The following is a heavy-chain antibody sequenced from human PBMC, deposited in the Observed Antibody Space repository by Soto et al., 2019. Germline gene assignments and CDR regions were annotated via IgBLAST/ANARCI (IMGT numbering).Heavy chain of an antibody. V-gene: IGHV1-69*01. CDR1: GGTFSSYA. J-gene: IGHJ5*02. CDR2: IIPIFGTA. CDR3: ARDHCSSTSCQPNWFDP. D-gene: IGHD2-2*01. Sequence: QVQLVQSGAEVKKPGSSVKVSCKASGGTFSSYAISWVRQAPGQGLEWMGGIIPIFGTANYAQKFQGRVTITADESTSTAYMELSSLRSEDTAVYYCARDHCSSTSCQPNWFDPWGQGTLVTVSS.